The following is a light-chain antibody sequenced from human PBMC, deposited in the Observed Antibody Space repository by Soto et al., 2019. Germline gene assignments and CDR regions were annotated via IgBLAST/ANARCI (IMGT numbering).Light chain of an antibody. CDR3: AAWDDSLNGRYV. CDR1: SSNIGSST. J-gene: IGLJ1*01. CDR2: SNN. V-gene: IGLV1-44*01. Sequence: QAVVTQPPSASGTPGQRVTISCSGSSSNIGSSTVNWYQQLPGTAPKLLIYSNNQRPSGVPDRFSGSKSGTSASLAISGLQSEDEADYYCAAWDDSLNGRYVFGTGTKLTVL.